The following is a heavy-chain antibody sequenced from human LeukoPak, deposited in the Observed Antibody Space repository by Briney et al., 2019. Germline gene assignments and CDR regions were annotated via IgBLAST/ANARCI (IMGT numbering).Heavy chain of an antibody. Sequence: PSETLSLTCTVSGGSISSSSYYWGWIRQPPGKGLEWIGEIYHSGSTNYNPSLKSRVTISVDKSKNQFSLKLSSVTAADTAVYYCARGRDYDFWSGYYPTGYYYYMDVWGKGTTVTVSS. CDR3: ARGRDYDFWSGYYPTGYYYYMDV. D-gene: IGHD3-3*01. V-gene: IGHV4-39*07. CDR2: IYHSGST. CDR1: GGSISSSSYY. J-gene: IGHJ6*03.